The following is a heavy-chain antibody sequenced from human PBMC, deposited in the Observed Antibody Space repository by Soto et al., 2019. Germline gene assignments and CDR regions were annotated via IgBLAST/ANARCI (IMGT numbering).Heavy chain of an antibody. D-gene: IGHD3-22*01. V-gene: IGHV1-8*01. CDR3: ARGGYYYGSYLVVP. J-gene: IGHJ5*02. CDR1: AYALTKDG. CDR2: MNPCSGNT. Sequence: ASVKLSCKASAYALTKDGISWGRQAPGEGLEWMGWMNPCSGNTGYAQKFQGRVTMTRNSSISKAYMELSSLRSEDTAVYYCARGGYYYGSYLVVPWGQGTLVTVSS.